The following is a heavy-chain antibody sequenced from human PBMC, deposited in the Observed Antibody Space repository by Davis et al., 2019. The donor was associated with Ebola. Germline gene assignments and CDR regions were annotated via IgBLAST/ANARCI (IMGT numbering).Heavy chain of an antibody. V-gene: IGHV3-30-3*01. CDR2: ISYDRSNK. CDR1: GFTFSSYA. CDR3: AREVQLEGFTDY. Sequence: GESLKISCAASGFTFSSYAMSWVRQAPGKGLEWVAVISYDRSNKYYADSVKGRFTISRDNSKNTLYLQMNSLRAEDTAVYYCAREVQLEGFTDYWGQGTLVTVSS. D-gene: IGHD1-1*01. J-gene: IGHJ4*02.